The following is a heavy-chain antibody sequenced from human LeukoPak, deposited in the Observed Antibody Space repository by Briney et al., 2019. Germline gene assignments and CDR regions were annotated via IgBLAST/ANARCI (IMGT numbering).Heavy chain of an antibody. CDR3: ASAKDPYSSSWYGIDY. CDR1: GGTFSSYA. Sequence: SVKVSCKASGGTFSSYAISWVRQAPGQGLEWMGGIIPIFGTANYAQKFQGRVTITTDESTSAAYMELSSLRSEDTAVYYCASAKDPYSSSWYGIDYWGQGTLVTVSS. V-gene: IGHV1-69*05. CDR2: IIPIFGTA. D-gene: IGHD6-13*01. J-gene: IGHJ4*02.